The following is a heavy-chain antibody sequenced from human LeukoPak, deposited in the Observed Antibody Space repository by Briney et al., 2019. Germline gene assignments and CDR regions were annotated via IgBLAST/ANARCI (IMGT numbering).Heavy chain of an antibody. V-gene: IGHV4-30-2*01. CDR3: ARATYYDFWSGYW. J-gene: IGHJ4*02. CDR1: GGSISSGGYY. Sequence: SQTLSLTCTVSGGSISSGGYYWSWIRQPPGKGLEWIGYIYHSGSTYYNPSLKSRVTISVDRSKNQFSLKLSSVTAADTAVYYCARATYYDFWSGYWWGQGTLVTVSS. D-gene: IGHD3-3*01. CDR2: IYHSGST.